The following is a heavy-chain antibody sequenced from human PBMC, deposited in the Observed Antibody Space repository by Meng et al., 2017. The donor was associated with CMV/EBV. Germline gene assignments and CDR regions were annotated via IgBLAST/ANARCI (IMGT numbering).Heavy chain of an antibody. J-gene: IGHJ4*02. CDR1: GYTFTSFG. V-gene: IGHV1-18*01. CDR3: AAYPQTMVRGVALWGAFDY. Sequence: QVQLVQSGAEVEKIGASVKVACKASGYTFTSFGISWVRQAPGQGLEWMGWISAYNGNTNYAQKLQGRVTMTTDTSTSTAYMELRSLRSDDTAVYYCAAYPQTMVRGVALWGAFDYWGQGTLVTVSS. D-gene: IGHD3-10*01. CDR2: ISAYNGNT.